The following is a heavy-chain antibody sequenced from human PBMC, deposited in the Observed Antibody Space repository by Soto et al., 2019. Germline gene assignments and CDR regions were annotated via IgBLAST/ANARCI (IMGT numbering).Heavy chain of an antibody. CDR1: GYTFINYD. Sequence: QVQLVQSGAEVKEPGASVRVSCKASGYTFINYDISWVRQATGQGLEWMGWMNPGSGKTGYANKFPGRVTMTRDASPSTANLELSSLTSEDTAVYDCARMASFGTLNWFDPWGQGTLVTVSS. CDR3: ARMASFGTLNWFDP. J-gene: IGHJ5*02. D-gene: IGHD3-16*01. V-gene: IGHV1-8*02. CDR2: MNPGSGKT.